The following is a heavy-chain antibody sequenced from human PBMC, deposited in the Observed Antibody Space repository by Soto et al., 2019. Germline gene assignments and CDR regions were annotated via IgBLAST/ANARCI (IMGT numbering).Heavy chain of an antibody. CDR3: AKDPNYITMIVADYFDY. D-gene: IGHD3-22*01. CDR2: ISGSGGST. J-gene: IGHJ4*02. CDR1: GFTFSSYA. Sequence: GGSLRLSCAASGFTFSSYAMSWVRQAPGKGLEWVSAISGSGGSTYYADSVKGRFTISRDNSKNTLYLQMNSLRAEDTAVYYCAKDPNYITMIVADYFDYWGQGTLVTVSS. V-gene: IGHV3-23*01.